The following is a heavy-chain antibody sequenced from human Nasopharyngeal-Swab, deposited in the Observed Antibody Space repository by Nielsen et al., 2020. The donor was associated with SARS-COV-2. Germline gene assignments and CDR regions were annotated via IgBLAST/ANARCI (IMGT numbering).Heavy chain of an antibody. CDR3: ARLPYGDYAVGSYYYYYMDV. J-gene: IGHJ6*03. D-gene: IGHD4-17*01. CDR2: IIPIFGTA. V-gene: IGHV1-69*13. Sequence: SSVNVSCKASRCTFCSYAISWVRQAPGQGLDWMGWIIPIFGTANYAQKFQGRVTITADESTSTAYMELSSLRSEDTDVYYCARLPYGDYAVGSYYYYYMDVWGKGTTVTVSS. CDR1: RCTFCSYA.